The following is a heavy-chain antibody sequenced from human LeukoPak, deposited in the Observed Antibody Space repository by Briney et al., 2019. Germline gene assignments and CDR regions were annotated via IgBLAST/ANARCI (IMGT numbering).Heavy chain of an antibody. J-gene: IGHJ4*02. V-gene: IGHV1-2*02. CDR1: GYTFTSYG. Sequence: ASVKVSCKASGYTFTSYGISWVRQAPGQGLEWMGWINPNSGGTNYAQKFQGRVTMTRDTSISTAYMELSRLRSDDTAVYYCAKQGGAAAGYPFDYWGQGTLVTVSS. D-gene: IGHD6-13*01. CDR2: INPNSGGT. CDR3: AKQGGAAAGYPFDY.